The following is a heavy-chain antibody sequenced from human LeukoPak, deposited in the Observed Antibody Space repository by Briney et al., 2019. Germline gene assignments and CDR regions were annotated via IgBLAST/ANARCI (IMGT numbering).Heavy chain of an antibody. J-gene: IGHJ3*02. CDR1: GFTFSDYY. Sequence: GGSLRLPCAASGFTFSDYYMSWIRQAPGKGLEWVSYISSSGSTIYYADSVKGRFTISRDNAKNSLYLQMNSLRAEDTAVYYCARDRLVYAPDAFDIWGQGTMVTVSS. V-gene: IGHV3-11*01. CDR3: ARDRLVYAPDAFDI. D-gene: IGHD2-8*01. CDR2: ISSSGSTI.